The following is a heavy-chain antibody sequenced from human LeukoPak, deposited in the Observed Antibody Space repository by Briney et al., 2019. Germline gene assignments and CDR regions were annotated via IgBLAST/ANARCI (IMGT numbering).Heavy chain of an antibody. CDR1: GFTVSSTY. Sequence: HPGGSLRLSCAASGFTVSSTYMSWVRQAPGQGLEWVSLIYNSGTTFYADSVQGRLTISRDNSKNTLYLQMNSLRAEDTAIYYCARDSSSFPNYFDFWGQGTLVTVSS. V-gene: IGHV3-53*01. D-gene: IGHD3-10*01. CDR3: ARDSSSFPNYFDF. J-gene: IGHJ4*02. CDR2: IYNSGTT.